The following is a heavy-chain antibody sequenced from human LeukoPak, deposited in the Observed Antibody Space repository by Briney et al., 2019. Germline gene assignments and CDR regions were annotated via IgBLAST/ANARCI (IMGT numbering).Heavy chain of an antibody. CDR3: ARQVATIDYYYGMDV. J-gene: IGHJ6*02. V-gene: IGHV5-51*01. Sequence: GESLKISCQGSGYSFTNYWIGWVRQMPGKGLEWMGFIYPGDSDTKYSPSFQGQVTMSADRSISIAYLQWSSLKASDTAMYYCARQVATIDYYYGMDVWGQGTTVTVSS. D-gene: IGHD5-12*01. CDR1: GYSFTNYW. CDR2: IYPGDSDT.